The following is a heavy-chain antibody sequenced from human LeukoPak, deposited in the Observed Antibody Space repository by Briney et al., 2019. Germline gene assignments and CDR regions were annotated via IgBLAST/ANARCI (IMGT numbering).Heavy chain of an antibody. CDR3: ARENVGAAEPYYFDY. CDR1: GFTFSSYS. V-gene: IGHV3-21*01. D-gene: IGHD1-26*01. CDR2: ISSSSSYT. Sequence: KPGGSLRLSCAASGFTFSSYSMNWVRQAPGKGLEWVSSISSSSSYTYYADSVKGRFTISRDNAKNSLYLQMNSLRAEDAAVYYCARENVGAAEPYYFDYWGQGTLVTVSS. J-gene: IGHJ4*02.